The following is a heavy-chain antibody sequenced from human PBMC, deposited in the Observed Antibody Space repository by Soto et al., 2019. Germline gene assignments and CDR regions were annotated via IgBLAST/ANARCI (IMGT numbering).Heavy chain of an antibody. CDR1: GGSISSSNYY. CDR2: VFYTGNS. CDR3: AGHSSSSDNWFDP. Sequence: PETLSLTCIVSGGSISSSNYYWDWIRQPPGKGLEWIGSVFYTGNSYYNPSLKSRVTISVDTSKNQFSLKLSSVTAADTAVYYCAGHSSSSDNWFDPWGQGTLVTVSS. J-gene: IGHJ5*02. V-gene: IGHV4-39*01. D-gene: IGHD2-2*01.